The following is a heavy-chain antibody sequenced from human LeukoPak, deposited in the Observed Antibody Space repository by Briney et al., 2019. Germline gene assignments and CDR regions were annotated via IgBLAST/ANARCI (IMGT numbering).Heavy chain of an antibody. CDR1: GFTFSSYG. D-gene: IGHD3-22*01. J-gene: IGHJ4*02. CDR3: AKDHTDYDSSGYGDY. V-gene: IGHV3-30*18. Sequence: PGGSLRLSCAASGFTFSSYGMHWVRQAPGKGLEWVAVISYDGSNKYYADSVKGRFTISRDNSKNTLYLQMNSLRAEDTAVYYCAKDHTDYDSSGYGDYWGQGTLVTVSS. CDR2: ISYDGSNK.